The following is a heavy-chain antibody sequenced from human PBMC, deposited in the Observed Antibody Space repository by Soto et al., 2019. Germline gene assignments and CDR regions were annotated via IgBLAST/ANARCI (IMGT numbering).Heavy chain of an antibody. D-gene: IGHD4-17*01. J-gene: IGHJ6*02. CDR2: IYPGDSDT. Sequence: PGESLKISCKGSGYSFTSHWIGWVRQMPGKGLEWMGIIYPGDSDTRYSPSFQGQVTISADKSISTAYLQWSSLKASDTAMYYCARQGSTTTDYYGMDVWGQGTTVTVSS. CDR1: GYSFTSHW. V-gene: IGHV5-51*01. CDR3: ARQGSTTTDYYGMDV.